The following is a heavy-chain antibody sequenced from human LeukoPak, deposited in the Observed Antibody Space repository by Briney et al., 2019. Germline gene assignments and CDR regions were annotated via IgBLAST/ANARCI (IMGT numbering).Heavy chain of an antibody. Sequence: GGSLRLSCAAPDFTFSSYAMNWVRQAPGKGLEWVSLISGSGDTTHYADSVKGRFSISRDNSENTLYLQMNSLRAEDTALYYCARSPGGWFFDFWGQGALVIVSS. J-gene: IGHJ4*02. CDR1: DFTFSSYA. CDR3: ARSPGGWFFDF. V-gene: IGHV3-23*01. CDR2: ISGSGDTT. D-gene: IGHD6-19*01.